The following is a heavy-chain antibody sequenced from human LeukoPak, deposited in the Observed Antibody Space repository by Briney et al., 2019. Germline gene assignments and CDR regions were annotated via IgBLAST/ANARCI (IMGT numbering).Heavy chain of an antibody. CDR3: ARDGVTVTTLDAFDI. Sequence: SQTLSLTCTVSGGSISSGSYYWSWIRQPAGKGLEWIGRIYTSGSTNYNPSLKSRVTISVDTSKNQFSLKLSSVTAADTAAYYCARDGVTVTTLDAFDIWGQGTMVTVSS. CDR1: GGSISSGSYY. D-gene: IGHD4-17*01. V-gene: IGHV4-61*02. J-gene: IGHJ3*02. CDR2: IYTSGST.